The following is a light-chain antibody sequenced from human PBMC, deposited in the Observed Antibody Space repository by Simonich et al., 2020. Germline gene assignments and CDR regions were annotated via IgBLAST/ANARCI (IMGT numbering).Light chain of an antibody. CDR1: QSVLYSSNNQNY. CDR2: WAS. Sequence: DIVMTQSPDSLAVSLGARVTINCKSSQSVLYSSNNQNYLAWYQQKPGQPPKLLIYWASTREAGVPDRFSGSGSGTDFTLTISSLQAEDVAVYYCQQYYSTPYTFGQGTKLEIK. CDR3: QQYYSTPYT. J-gene: IGKJ2*01. V-gene: IGKV4-1*01.